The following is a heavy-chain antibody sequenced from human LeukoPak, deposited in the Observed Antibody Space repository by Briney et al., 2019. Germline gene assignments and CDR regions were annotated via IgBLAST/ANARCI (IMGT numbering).Heavy chain of an antibody. Sequence: PGGSLRLSCAASGFTFSSYWMNWVRQAPGKGLEWVANIKQDGSDKYYVDSVRGRFTISRDNTKNSLYLQMNSLRAEDTAVYYSARDPHRGGDFDYWGQGTLVTVSS. V-gene: IGHV3-7*01. CDR1: GFTFSSYW. J-gene: IGHJ4*02. D-gene: IGHD3-16*01. CDR3: ARDPHRGGDFDY. CDR2: IKQDGSDK.